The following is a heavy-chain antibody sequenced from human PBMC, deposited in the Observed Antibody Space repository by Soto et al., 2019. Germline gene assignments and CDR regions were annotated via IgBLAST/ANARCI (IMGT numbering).Heavy chain of an antibody. V-gene: IGHV3-74*01. CDR2: INSDGSST. CDR3: ARDLTGCSSTSCYFAAFDI. CDR1: GFTFSSYW. J-gene: IGHJ3*02. D-gene: IGHD2-2*01. Sequence: EVQLVESGGGLVQPGGSLRLSCAASGFTFSSYWMHWVRQAPGKGLVWVSRINSDGSSTSYADSVKGRFTISRDNAKNTMYLQMNSLRAEDTAVYYCARDLTGCSSTSCYFAAFDIWGQGTMVTVSS.